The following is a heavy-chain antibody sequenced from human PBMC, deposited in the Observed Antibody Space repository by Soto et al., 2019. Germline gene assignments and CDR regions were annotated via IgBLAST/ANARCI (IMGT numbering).Heavy chain of an antibody. CDR2: VIPILGTA. V-gene: IGHV1-69*01. CDR3: ARLGHPGH. J-gene: IGHJ4*02. Sequence: QVQLVQSGAEVKKPGSSVKVSCTASGGSLRNSVISWGRQAPAQRLEWMGGVIPILGTANYAQKFQGRVTMTADEATSTAYMDLSSLSPDDTAVYYCARLGHPGHWGPGTLVIVSS. CDR1: GGSLRNSV.